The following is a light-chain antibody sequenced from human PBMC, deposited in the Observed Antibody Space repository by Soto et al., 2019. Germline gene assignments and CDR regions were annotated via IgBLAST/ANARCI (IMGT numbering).Light chain of an antibody. CDR3: QSYDSSFAV. J-gene: IGLJ2*01. V-gene: IGLV6-57*04. Sequence: NFMLTQPHSVSESPGKTVTISCTRSSGSIASNYVQWYQQRPGSAPTTVIYEDNQRPSGVPDRFSGSIDSSSNSASLTISGLKTEDEDDYYCQSYDSSFAVFGGGTQLTVL. CDR1: SGSIASNY. CDR2: EDN.